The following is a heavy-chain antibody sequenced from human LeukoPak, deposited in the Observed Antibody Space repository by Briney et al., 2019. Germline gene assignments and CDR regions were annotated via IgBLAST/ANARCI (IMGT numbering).Heavy chain of an antibody. V-gene: IGHV3-23*01. J-gene: IGHJ4*02. CDR2: ISGSGGST. D-gene: IGHD3-22*01. Sequence: QAGGSLRLSCAASGFTFSSYAMSWVRQAPGKGLEWVSGISGSGGSTHYADSVKGRFTISRDNSKNTLYLQMNSLRAEDTAVYYCAKSPSSGYYFDYWGQGTLVTVSS. CDR3: AKSPSSGYYFDY. CDR1: GFTFSSYA.